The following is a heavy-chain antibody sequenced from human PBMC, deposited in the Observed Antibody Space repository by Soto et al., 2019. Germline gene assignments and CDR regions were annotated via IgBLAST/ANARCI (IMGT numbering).Heavy chain of an antibody. V-gene: IGHV4-4*07. CDR2: IYTSGST. Sequence: LSLTCTVSGGSVSNFYWNWIRQPAGKRLEWIGRIYTSGSTNYNPSLRSRVTMSIDTSRNQFSLKLNSVTAADTAVYYCARSSHKESWFDPWGQGTLVTVSS. CDR3: ARSSHKESWFDP. CDR1: GGSVSNFY. D-gene: IGHD6-13*01. J-gene: IGHJ5*02.